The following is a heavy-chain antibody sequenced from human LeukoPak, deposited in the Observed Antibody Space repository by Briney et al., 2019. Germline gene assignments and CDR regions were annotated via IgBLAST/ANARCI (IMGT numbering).Heavy chain of an antibody. CDR3: AKPYLGGGYDTLNWFDP. V-gene: IGHV3-33*06. Sequence: RGSLRLSCAASGFTFSSYGMHWVRQAPGKGLEWVAVIWYDGSNKYYADSVKGRFTISRDNSKNTLYLQMNSLRAEDTAVYYCAKPYLGGGYDTLNWFDPWGQGTLVTVSS. J-gene: IGHJ5*02. CDR2: IWYDGSNK. D-gene: IGHD3-22*01. CDR1: GFTFSSYG.